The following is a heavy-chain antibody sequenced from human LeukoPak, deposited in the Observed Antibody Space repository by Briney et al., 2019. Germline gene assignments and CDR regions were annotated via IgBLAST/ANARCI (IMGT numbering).Heavy chain of an antibody. CDR2: ISYDGSNK. Sequence: GGSLRLSCAASGFTFSSYGMHWVRQAPGKGLEWVAVISYDGSNKYYADSVKGRFTISRDNSKNTLYLQMNSLRAADTAVYYCARAGPPRVVVPAAIRWFDPWGQGTLVTVSS. V-gene: IGHV3-30*03. D-gene: IGHD2-2*01. CDR1: GFTFSSYG. J-gene: IGHJ5*02. CDR3: ARAGPPRVVVPAAIRWFDP.